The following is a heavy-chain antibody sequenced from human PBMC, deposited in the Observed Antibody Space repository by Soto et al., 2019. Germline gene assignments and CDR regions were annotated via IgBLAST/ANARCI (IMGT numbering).Heavy chain of an antibody. CDR2: ISHSGIT. Sequence: QVQLQESGPGLVKPSGTLSLTCAVSGGSITSANWWTWVRQPPGGGLEWIGEISHSGITNYKASLKSRVTMSVDKTKNDVSLKLNSVTAADTAVYYCARVLRGWFDPWGQGTPVTVSS. V-gene: IGHV4-4*02. CDR3: ARVLRGWFDP. CDR1: GGSITSANW. J-gene: IGHJ5*02.